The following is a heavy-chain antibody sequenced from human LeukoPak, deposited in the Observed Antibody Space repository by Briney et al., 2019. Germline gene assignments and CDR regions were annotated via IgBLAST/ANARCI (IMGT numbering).Heavy chain of an antibody. CDR1: GFTFSSYA. Sequence: PGGSLRLSCAASGFTFSSYAMSWVRQAPGKGLEWVSAISGNGGRTYYGDSVKGRFTISRDNSKNTLYLQMNSLRAEDTAVFYCAKVAEKGTILGKFDNWGHGTLVTVYS. CDR2: ISGNGGRT. CDR3: AKVAEKGTILGKFDN. V-gene: IGHV3-23*01. D-gene: IGHD5-24*01. J-gene: IGHJ4*01.